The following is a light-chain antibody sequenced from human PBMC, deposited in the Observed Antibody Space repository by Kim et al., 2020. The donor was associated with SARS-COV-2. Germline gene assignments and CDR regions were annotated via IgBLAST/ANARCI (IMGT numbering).Light chain of an antibody. J-gene: IGKJ2*01. CDR1: HSVSTK. CDR3: QQYSYWLYT. V-gene: IGKV3D-15*01. Sequence: EIVMTQSPDTLSVSPGEGATLSCRASHSVSTKLAWYQQTPGQAPRLLMSDASTRATGTPARFSGSGSGTDFTLTISSLQSEDFAVYYCQQYSYWLYTFGQGTKLEI. CDR2: DAS.